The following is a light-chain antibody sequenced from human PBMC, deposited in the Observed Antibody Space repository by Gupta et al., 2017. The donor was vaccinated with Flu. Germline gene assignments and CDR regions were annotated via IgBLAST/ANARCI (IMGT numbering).Light chain of an antibody. Sequence: TNSCTGTDSDIGAFDVVSGCRRRRGKARDLLIYEVIKRTTGVSERVSGSKSGNTASLTIAGLQTEDEADYYCCSYAGYRTFAAFGGGTKLTVL. CDR1: DSDIGAFDV. J-gene: IGLJ2*01. V-gene: IGLV2-23*02. CDR3: CSYAGYRTFAA. CDR2: EVI.